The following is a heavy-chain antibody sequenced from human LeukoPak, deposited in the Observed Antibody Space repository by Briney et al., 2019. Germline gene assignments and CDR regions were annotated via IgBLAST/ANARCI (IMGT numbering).Heavy chain of an antibody. Sequence: SEALSLTCAVYGGSFSGYYWSWIRQPPGKGLEWIGEINHSGSTNYNPSLKSRVTISVDASKNQFSLKLSSVTAADTAVYYCARTSYYYGMDVWGQGTTVTVSS. J-gene: IGHJ6*02. CDR3: ARTSYYYGMDV. CDR1: GGSFSGYY. V-gene: IGHV4-34*01. CDR2: INHSGST.